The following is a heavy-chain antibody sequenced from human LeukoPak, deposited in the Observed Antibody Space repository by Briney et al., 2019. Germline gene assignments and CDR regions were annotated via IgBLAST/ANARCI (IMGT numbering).Heavy chain of an antibody. J-gene: IGHJ4*02. Sequence: GESLKISCKGSGYSFTRFWIGWVRQMPGKGLEWMGIIYPGDSDTRYSPSFQGQVTISADKSISTVYLEWSSLKASDTAVYFCARRQYYSASGTYYFDYWGQGIPVTVSS. CDR2: IYPGDSDT. CDR3: ARRQYYSASGTYYFDY. V-gene: IGHV5-51*01. CDR1: GYSFTRFW. D-gene: IGHD3-10*01.